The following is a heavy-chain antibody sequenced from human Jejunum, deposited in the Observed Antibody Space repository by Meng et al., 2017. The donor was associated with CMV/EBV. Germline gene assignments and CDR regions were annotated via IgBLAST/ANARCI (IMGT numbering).Heavy chain of an antibody. CDR3: AHGDAFFVEH. CDR2: IKPDGSG. V-gene: IGHV3-7*01. Sequence: SCAASGFTFSRSWMNWVRQAPGKGLEWVANIKPDGSGDFVDAVKGRFTISRDNAKNSLYLQINSLRVEDTAVYYCAHGDAFFVEHWGQGILVTVSS. CDR1: GFTFSRSW. D-gene: IGHD5-24*01. J-gene: IGHJ4*02.